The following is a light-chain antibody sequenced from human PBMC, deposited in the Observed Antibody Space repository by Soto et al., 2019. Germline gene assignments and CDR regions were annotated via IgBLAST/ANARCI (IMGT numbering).Light chain of an antibody. CDR2: SNN. CDR1: TSTIGSNF. Sequence: QSVLTQPPSASGTPGQGVTISCSGSTSTIGSNFVIWYQQLPGTAPKLLIYSNNKRPSGVPDRFSGSKSGTSASLAISGLQSEDEADYYCAAWDDTLNGGVFGGGTQLTVL. CDR3: AAWDDTLNGGV. J-gene: IGLJ3*02. V-gene: IGLV1-44*01.